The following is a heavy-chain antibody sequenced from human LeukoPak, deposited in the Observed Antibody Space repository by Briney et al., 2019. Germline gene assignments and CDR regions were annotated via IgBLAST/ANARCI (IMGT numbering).Heavy chain of an antibody. D-gene: IGHD3-9*01. CDR1: GYTFTSYG. Sequence: ASVKVSCKASGYTFTSYGISWVRQAPGQGLEWMGWTSAYNGNTNYAQKLQGRVTMTTDTSTSTAYMELRSLRSDDTAVYYCARDRESYFDTEDAFDIWGQGTMVTVSS. V-gene: IGHV1-18*01. CDR3: ARDRESYFDTEDAFDI. J-gene: IGHJ3*02. CDR2: TSAYNGNT.